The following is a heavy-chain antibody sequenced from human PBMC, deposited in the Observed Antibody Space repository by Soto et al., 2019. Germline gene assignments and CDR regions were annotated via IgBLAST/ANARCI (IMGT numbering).Heavy chain of an antibody. J-gene: IGHJ5*01. CDR1: GFTFSSYS. CDR3: PRVGSLSVDSASTWLDS. Sequence: EVQLVESGGGLVKPGGSLRLSCAASGFTFSSYSMNWVRQAPGKGLQWVSSISTTSTYIYYADSVKGRFTISRDNAKKSPYLQMNSLRCKDTAVYYFPRVGSLSVDSASTWLDSWWHGILVTVSS. D-gene: IGHD3-9*01. V-gene: IGHV3-21*01. CDR2: ISTTSTYI.